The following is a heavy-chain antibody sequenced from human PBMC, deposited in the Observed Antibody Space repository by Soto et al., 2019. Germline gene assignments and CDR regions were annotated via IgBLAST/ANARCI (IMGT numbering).Heavy chain of an antibody. CDR1: GFTFSSYG. D-gene: IGHD5-12*01. J-gene: IGHJ4*02. CDR3: AKDQEMATINYFDY. V-gene: IGHV3-30*18. CDR2: ISYDGSNK. Sequence: GGSLRLSCAASGFTFSSYGMHWVRQAPGKGLEWVAVISYDGSNKYYADSVKGRFTISRDNSKNTLYLQMNSLRAEDTAVYYFAKDQEMATINYFDYWGQGTLVAVSS.